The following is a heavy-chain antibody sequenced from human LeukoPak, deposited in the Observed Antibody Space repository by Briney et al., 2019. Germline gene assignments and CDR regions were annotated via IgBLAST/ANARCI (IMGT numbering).Heavy chain of an antibody. CDR3: ARDRSAVAAPECFQH. CDR1: GFTFSSYE. Sequence: PGGSLRLSCAASGFTFSSYEMNWVRQAPGKGLEWVSSISSSGSYIYYADSLKGRFIISRDNAKNSLYLQMNSLGAEDTAVYYCARDRSAVAAPECFQHWGQGTLVTVS. J-gene: IGHJ1*01. V-gene: IGHV3-21*01. D-gene: IGHD6-19*01. CDR2: ISSSGSYI.